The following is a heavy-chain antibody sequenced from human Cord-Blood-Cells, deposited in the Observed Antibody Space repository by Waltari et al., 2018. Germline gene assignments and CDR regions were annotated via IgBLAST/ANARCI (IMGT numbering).Heavy chain of an antibody. J-gene: IGHJ4*02. CDR1: GGTFRSYA. CDR2: IIPIFGTA. V-gene: IGHV1-69*01. Sequence: QVQLVQSGAEVKKPGSSVKVSCKASGGTFRSYAISWVRQAPGQGHEWMGGIIPIFGTANYAQKVQGRVTITADESTSTAYMELSSLRSEDTAVYYCASIAARRESFDYWGQGTLVTVSS. CDR3: ASIAARRESFDY. D-gene: IGHD6-6*01.